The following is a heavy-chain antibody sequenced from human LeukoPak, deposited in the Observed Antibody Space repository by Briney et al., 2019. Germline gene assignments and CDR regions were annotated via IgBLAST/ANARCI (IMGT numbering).Heavy chain of an antibody. CDR3: ARDKIVGPTTLDY. Sequence: GGSLRLSCAASGFTFRNYWMSWVRQAPGTGLEWVANIKQDGSDRNYVTSVRGRFTISRDNAKNSLYLQMNSLRADDTAIYYCARDKIVGPTTLDYWGQGTLVTVSS. CDR2: IKQDGSDR. CDR1: GFTFRNYW. D-gene: IGHD1-26*01. J-gene: IGHJ4*02. V-gene: IGHV3-7*01.